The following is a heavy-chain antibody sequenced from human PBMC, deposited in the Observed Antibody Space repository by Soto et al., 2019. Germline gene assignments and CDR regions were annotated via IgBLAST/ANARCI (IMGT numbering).Heavy chain of an antibody. Sequence: ASVKVSCKASGYTFTSYYMHWVRQAPGQGLEWMGIINPSGGSTSYAQKFQGRVTMTRDTSTSTVYMELSSLRSEDTAVYYCASLLGDGYKSDAFDFWGQGTMVPVSS. D-gene: IGHD5-12*01. V-gene: IGHV1-46*01. J-gene: IGHJ3*01. CDR2: INPSGGST. CDR1: GYTFTSYY. CDR3: ASLLGDGYKSDAFDF.